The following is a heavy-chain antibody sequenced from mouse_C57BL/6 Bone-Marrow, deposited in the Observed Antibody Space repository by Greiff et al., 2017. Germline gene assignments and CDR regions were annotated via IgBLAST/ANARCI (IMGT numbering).Heavy chain of an antibody. CDR3: ERRGLPYYDYDSLAY. D-gene: IGHD2-4*01. CDR2: ISSGSRTI. V-gene: IGHV5-17*01. J-gene: IGHJ3*01. Sequence: EVQLVESGGGLVKPGGSLKLSCAASGFTFSVSGMHWVRQAPEKGLEWVAYISSGSRTIYYADTVTGRFTISRDKAKNTLIMQLTSLRFEDTAMYDGERRGLPYYDYDSLAYGGQGTLGTVSA. CDR1: GFTFSVSG.